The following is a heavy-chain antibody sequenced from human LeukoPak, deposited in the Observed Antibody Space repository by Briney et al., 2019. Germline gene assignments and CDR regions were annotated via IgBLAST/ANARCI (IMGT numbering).Heavy chain of an antibody. D-gene: IGHD1-1*01. Sequence: SETLSLTCNVSGGSISGGGYYWGWVRQTPGKGLEWIGSIHYGGTTYYNPSLRSRVAISVDTSTNPMSLNLRSVSAADTALFYCARERIHLERRGAFDIWGHGTTVTVSS. CDR3: ARERIHLERRGAFDI. J-gene: IGHJ3*02. V-gene: IGHV4-39*07. CDR2: IHYGGTT. CDR1: GGSISGGGYY.